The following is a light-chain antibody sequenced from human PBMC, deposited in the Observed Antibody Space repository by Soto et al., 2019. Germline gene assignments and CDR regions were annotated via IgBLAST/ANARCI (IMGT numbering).Light chain of an antibody. CDR1: QDISSY. CDR2: DAS. V-gene: IGKV1-33*01. CDR3: QQYDNLPPEFT. J-gene: IGKJ3*01. Sequence: DIQMTQSPSSLSASVGDRVTITCQASQDISSYLNWYQQKPGKAPKLLIYDASNLETGVPSRFSGSGSGTDFTFTISSLQPEDIATYYCQQYDNLPPEFTFGPGTKVDIK.